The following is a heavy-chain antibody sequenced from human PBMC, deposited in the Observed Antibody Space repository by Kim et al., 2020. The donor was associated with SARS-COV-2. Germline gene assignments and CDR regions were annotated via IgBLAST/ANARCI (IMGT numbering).Heavy chain of an antibody. Sequence: TPSRKSRVSISVDTSNNQFSLKLSSLTAADTAGYYCARHRGYSSSFWFDPWGQGTLVTVSS. D-gene: IGHD6-6*01. CDR3: ARHRGYSSSFWFDP. V-gene: IGHV4-39*01. J-gene: IGHJ5*02.